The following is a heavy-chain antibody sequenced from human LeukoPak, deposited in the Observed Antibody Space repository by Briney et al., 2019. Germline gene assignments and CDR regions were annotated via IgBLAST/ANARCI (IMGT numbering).Heavy chain of an antibody. V-gene: IGHV3-48*01. CDR2: ISSSSSTI. Sequence: GSLRLSCAASGFTFSSYSMNWVRQAPGKGLEWVSYISSSSSTIYYADSVKGRFTISRDNAKNSLYLQMNSLRAEDTALYYCARDSPYYYDSSGYSYFDYWGQGTLVTVSS. D-gene: IGHD3-22*01. J-gene: IGHJ4*02. CDR3: ARDSPYYYDSSGYSYFDY. CDR1: GFTFSSYS.